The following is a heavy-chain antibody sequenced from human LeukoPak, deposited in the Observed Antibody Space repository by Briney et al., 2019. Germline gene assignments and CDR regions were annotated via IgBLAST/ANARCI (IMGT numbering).Heavy chain of an antibody. V-gene: IGHV1-3*01. CDR2: INAGNGNI. D-gene: IGHD1-1*01. CDR1: GYTFASHA. J-gene: IGHJ6*02. CDR3: ARGQQGDYYYYGMDV. Sequence: ASVKVSCKASGYTFASHAMHWVRQAPGQRLEWMGWINAGNGNIKYSQKFQGRVTITRDTSASTAYMELSSLTSEDTAVYYCARGQQGDYYYYGMDVWGQGTTVTVSS.